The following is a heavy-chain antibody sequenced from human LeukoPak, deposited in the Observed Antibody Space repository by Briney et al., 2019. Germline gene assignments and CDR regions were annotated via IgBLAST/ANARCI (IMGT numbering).Heavy chain of an antibody. CDR1: GFTFSSYA. CDR2: LSSSGSAF. V-gene: IGHV3-48*04. Sequence: HSGGSLRLSCAASGFTFSSYAMNWVRQAPGKGLEWIAYLSSSGSAFSYADSVKGRFTIARDNAKNSVYLEMNSLRSDDTAVYYCARARYSYGFESFGYWGQGTLVTVSS. J-gene: IGHJ4*02. CDR3: ARARYSYGFESFGY. D-gene: IGHD5-18*01.